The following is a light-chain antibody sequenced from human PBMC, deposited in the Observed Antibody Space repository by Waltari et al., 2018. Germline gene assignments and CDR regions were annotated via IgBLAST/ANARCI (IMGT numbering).Light chain of an antibody. Sequence: AIRMTQSPSSFSASTGARLTIPFRASQGISSYLAWYQQKPGKAPKLLIYAASTLQIGVPSRFSGSGSGTDFTLTISCLQSEDFATYYCQQYYSYPPYTFGQGTKLEIK. CDR2: AAS. CDR1: QGISSY. CDR3: QQYYSYPPYT. V-gene: IGKV1-8*01. J-gene: IGKJ2*01.